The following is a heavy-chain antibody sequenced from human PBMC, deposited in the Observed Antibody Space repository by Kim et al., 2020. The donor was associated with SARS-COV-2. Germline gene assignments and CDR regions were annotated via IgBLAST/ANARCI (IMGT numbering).Heavy chain of an antibody. V-gene: IGHV3-23*03. D-gene: IGHD3-10*01. Sequence: GGSLRLSCAASGFTFSSYAMSWVRQAPGKGLEWVSVIYSGGSSTYYADSVKGRFTISRDNSKNTLYLQMNSLRAEDTAVYYCAKGSGSLDAFDIWGQGT. CDR1: GFTFSSYA. CDR2: IYSGGSST. CDR3: AKGSGSLDAFDI. J-gene: IGHJ3*02.